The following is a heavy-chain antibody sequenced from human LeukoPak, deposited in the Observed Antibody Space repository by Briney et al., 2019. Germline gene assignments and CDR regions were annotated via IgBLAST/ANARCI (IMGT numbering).Heavy chain of an antibody. J-gene: IGHJ4*02. CDR1: GFTFSSYA. V-gene: IGHV3-23*01. CDR3: AKDGVAAISSMWLVHPYYFDY. D-gene: IGHD2-15*01. CDR2: ISGSGGST. Sequence: SGGSLRLSCAASGFTFSSYAMSWVRQAPGKGLEWVSAISGSGGSTYYADSVKGRFTISRDNSKNTLYLRMNSLRAEDTAVYYCAKDGVAAISSMWLVHPYYFDYWGQGTLVTVSS.